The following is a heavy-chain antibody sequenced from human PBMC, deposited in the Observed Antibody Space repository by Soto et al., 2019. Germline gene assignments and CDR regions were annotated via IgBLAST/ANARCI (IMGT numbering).Heavy chain of an antibody. CDR1: VGSISSYY. Sequence: SETLSLTCTVSVGSISSYYWSWIRQPPGRGLEWIGYIYYSGSTNYNPSLKSRVTISVDTSKNQFSLKLSSVTAADTAVYYCARWTWTGTVDYWGQGTLVTVSS. D-gene: IGHD1-1*01. J-gene: IGHJ4*02. V-gene: IGHV4-59*01. CDR3: ARWTWTGTVDY. CDR2: IYYSGST.